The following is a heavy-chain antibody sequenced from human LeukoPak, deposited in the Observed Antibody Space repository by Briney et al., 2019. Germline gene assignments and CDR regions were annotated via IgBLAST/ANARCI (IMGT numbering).Heavy chain of an antibody. D-gene: IGHD1-26*01. CDR2: INPSGGST. J-gene: IGHJ4*02. CDR3: ARVPRGIGGEDY. V-gene: IGHV1-46*01. CDR1: GYTFTSYD. Sequence: ASVKVSCKASGYTFTSYDINWVRQAPGQGLEWMGIINPSGGSTSYAQKFQGRVTMTRDTSTSTVYMELSSLRSEDTAVYYCARVPRGIGGEDYWGQGTLVTVSS.